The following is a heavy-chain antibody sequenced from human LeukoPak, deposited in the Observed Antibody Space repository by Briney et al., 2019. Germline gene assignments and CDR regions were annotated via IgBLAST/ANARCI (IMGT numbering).Heavy chain of an antibody. Sequence: GGSLRLSCAASGFTVSSNYMSWVRQAPGKGLEWVSVIYSGGSTYYADSVKGRFTISRDNSKNTLYLQMNSLRAEDTAVYYCAKDDSRRLVGAPNWFDPWGQGTLVTVSS. D-gene: IGHD1-26*01. CDR3: AKDDSRRLVGAPNWFDP. CDR2: IYSGGST. J-gene: IGHJ5*02. V-gene: IGHV3-53*01. CDR1: GFTVSSNY.